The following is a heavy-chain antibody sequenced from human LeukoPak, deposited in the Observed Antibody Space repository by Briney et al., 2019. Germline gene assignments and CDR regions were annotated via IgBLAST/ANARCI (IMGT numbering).Heavy chain of an antibody. Sequence: QSGGSLRLSCAASGFTFSRFTMNWVRQAPGKGLEWVSGISGSDSSTYYADFVKGRFTISRDNSKNTLYLQMNSLRAEDTAVYYCAKGGGWLYYLDYWGQGTLVTVSS. CDR2: ISGSDSST. CDR1: GFTFSRFT. CDR3: AKGGGWLYYLDY. J-gene: IGHJ4*02. V-gene: IGHV3-23*01. D-gene: IGHD4-23*01.